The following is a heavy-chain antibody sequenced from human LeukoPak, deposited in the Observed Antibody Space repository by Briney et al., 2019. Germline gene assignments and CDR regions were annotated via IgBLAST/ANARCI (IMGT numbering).Heavy chain of an antibody. CDR3: ARMDSSSWYQSAFDI. J-gene: IGHJ3*02. CDR1: GGSISSYY. CDR2: IYYSGST. V-gene: IGHV4-59*01. Sequence: SETLSLTCTVSGGSISSYYWSWIRRPPGKGLEWIGYIYYSGSTNYNPSLKSRVTISVDTSKNQFSLKLSSVTAADTAVYYCARMDSSSWYQSAFDIWGQGTMVTVSS. D-gene: IGHD6-13*01.